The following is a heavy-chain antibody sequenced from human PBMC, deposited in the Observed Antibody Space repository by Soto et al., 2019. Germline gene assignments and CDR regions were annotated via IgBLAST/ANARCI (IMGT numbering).Heavy chain of an antibody. CDR3: ARASYTSSSVLDY. J-gene: IGHJ4*02. CDR1: GGSVSSGGYS. V-gene: IGHV4-30-2*01. CDR2: IYHSGST. D-gene: IGHD6-6*01. Sequence: TLSLTCAVSGGSVSSGGYSWSWIRQPPGKGLEWIGYIYHSGSTYYNPSLKGRVTISVDRSNNQFSLKLNSVTAADTAVYYCARASYTSSSVLDYWGQGTVVTVSS.